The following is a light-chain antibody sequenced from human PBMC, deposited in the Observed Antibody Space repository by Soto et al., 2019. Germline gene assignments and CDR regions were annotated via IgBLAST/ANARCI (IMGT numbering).Light chain of an antibody. Sequence: DIQMTQSPSTLSGSVGDRVTITCRASETISTDLNWYQQKPGKAPKLLIYAASSLQSGVPSRFSGSGSGTEFTLTISSLQPDDFATYYCQQYKSYWTFGQGTKVDI. V-gene: IGKV1-5*01. J-gene: IGKJ1*01. CDR2: AAS. CDR1: ETISTD. CDR3: QQYKSYWT.